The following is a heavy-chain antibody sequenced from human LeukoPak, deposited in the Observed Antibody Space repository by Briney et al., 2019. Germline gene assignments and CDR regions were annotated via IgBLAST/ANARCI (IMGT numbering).Heavy chain of an antibody. Sequence: GGSLRLSCAAPGFTFSSYAMSWVRQAPGKGLEWVSAISGSGGSTYYADSVKGRFTISRDNSKNTLYLQMNSLRAEDTAVYYCAKGKGVIAAADLFDYWGQGTLVTVSS. CDR1: GFTFSSYA. CDR2: ISGSGGST. D-gene: IGHD6-13*01. J-gene: IGHJ4*02. CDR3: AKGKGVIAAADLFDY. V-gene: IGHV3-23*01.